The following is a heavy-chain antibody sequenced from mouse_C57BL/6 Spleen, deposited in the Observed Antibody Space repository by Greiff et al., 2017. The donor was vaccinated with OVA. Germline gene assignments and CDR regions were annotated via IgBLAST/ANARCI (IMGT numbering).Heavy chain of an antibody. CDR1: GYTFTSYW. CDR3: ARYDYDERDWYFDV. Sequence: QVQLQQPGAELVKPGASVKLSCKASGYTFTSYWMHWVKQRPGQGLEWIGMIHPNSGSTNYNEKFKDKATLTVDKSSSTAYMQLSSLTSEDSAVYYCARYDYDERDWYFDVWGTGTTVTVSS. J-gene: IGHJ1*03. D-gene: IGHD2-4*01. V-gene: IGHV1-64*01. CDR2: IHPNSGST.